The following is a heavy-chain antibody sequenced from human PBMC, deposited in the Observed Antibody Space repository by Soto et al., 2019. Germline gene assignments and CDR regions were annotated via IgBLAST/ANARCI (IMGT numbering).Heavy chain of an antibody. CDR1: GGTFSSYA. CDR2: IIPIFGTA. CDR3: ARSNYDFWSGPPAGYYYGMDV. V-gene: IGHV1-69*13. Sequence: SVKVSCKASGGTFSSYAISWVRQAPGQGLEWMGGIIPIFGTANYAQKFQGRVTITADESTSTAYMELSSLRSEDTAVYYCARSNYDFWSGPPAGYYYGMDVWGQGTTVTAP. J-gene: IGHJ6*02. D-gene: IGHD3-3*01.